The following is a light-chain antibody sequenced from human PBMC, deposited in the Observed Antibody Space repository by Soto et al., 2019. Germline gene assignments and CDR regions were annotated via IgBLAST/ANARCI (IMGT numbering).Light chain of an antibody. CDR3: SSYTSSSTLVV. CDR1: SSVVGGYNY. J-gene: IGLJ2*01. Sequence: QSALTQPASVSGSPGQSITISCTGTSSVVGGYNYVSWYQQHPGKAPKLMIYDVSNRPSGVSNRLSGSKSGNTASLTISGLQAEDEADYYCSSYTSSSTLVVFGGGTKLTVL. V-gene: IGLV2-14*01. CDR2: DVS.